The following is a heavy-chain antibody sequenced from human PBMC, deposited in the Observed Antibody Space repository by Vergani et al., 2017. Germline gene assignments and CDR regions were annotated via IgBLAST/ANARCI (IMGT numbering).Heavy chain of an antibody. CDR2: ISAYNGNT. CDR1: GYTFTSYG. Sequence: QVQLVQSGAEVKKPGASVKVSCKASGYTFTSYGISWVRQAPGQGLEWMGWISAYNGNTNYAQKLQGRVTMTTETSTSTAYMELRSLRSDDTAVYYCARCPSTRYCSGGSCYRNWFDPWGQGTLVTVSS. V-gene: IGHV1-18*01. CDR3: ARCPSTRYCSGGSCYRNWFDP. J-gene: IGHJ5*02. D-gene: IGHD2-15*01.